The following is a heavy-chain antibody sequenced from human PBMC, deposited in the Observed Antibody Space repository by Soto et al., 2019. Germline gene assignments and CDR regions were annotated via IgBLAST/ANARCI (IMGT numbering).Heavy chain of an antibody. CDR1: GYTFTSYG. V-gene: IGHV1-18*03. CDR2: ISAYNGNT. CDR3: ARDNGSESAY. J-gene: IGHJ4*02. Sequence: QVQLVQSGAEVKKPGASVRVSCKAPGYTFTSYGISWVRQAPGQGLEWMGWISAYNGNTNYAQKLQGRVTMTTDTATNTAYMDLRSLRSDDMAVNYCARDNGSESAYWGQGNRVSVSS. D-gene: IGHD5-12*01.